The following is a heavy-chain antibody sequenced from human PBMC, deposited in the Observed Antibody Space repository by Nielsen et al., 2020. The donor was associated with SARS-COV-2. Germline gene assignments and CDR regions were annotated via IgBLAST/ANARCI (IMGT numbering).Heavy chain of an antibody. CDR2: VSFDGKQT. CDR1: GFTFSSYA. D-gene: IGHD4-17*01. V-gene: IGHV3-30*12. CDR3: AREVTTSVTSCFDY. J-gene: IGHJ4*02. Sequence: LSLTCAASGFTFSSYAMHWVRQAPGKGLEWVSLVSFDGKQTSCADSVKGRFTVSRDNSETTLYLQMNSLRDEDTAVYYCAREVTTSVTSCFDYWGQGTLVTVSS.